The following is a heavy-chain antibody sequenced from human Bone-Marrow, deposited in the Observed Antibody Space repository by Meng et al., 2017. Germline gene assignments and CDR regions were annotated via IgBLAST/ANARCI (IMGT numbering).Heavy chain of an antibody. J-gene: IGHJ4*02. CDR2: IKQDGSEK. V-gene: IGHV3-7*01. D-gene: IGHD6-13*01. Sequence: GESLKISCAASGFTFSSYWMSWVRQAPGKGLEWVANIKQDGSEKYYVDSVKGRFTISRDNAKNSLYLRRNSLRAEDTAVYYRARDVPLGYNSSWYPLDYWGQGTLVTVSS. CDR3: ARDVPLGYNSSWYPLDY. CDR1: GFTFSSYW.